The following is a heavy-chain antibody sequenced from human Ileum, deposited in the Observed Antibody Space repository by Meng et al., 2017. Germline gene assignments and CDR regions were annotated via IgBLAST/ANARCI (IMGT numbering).Heavy chain of an antibody. V-gene: IGHV4-31*03. Sequence: QGKVQESGPGLVKPSQTLSLPCTGLGGSSRSGGYDWSWIRKHPGKGLEWIGYIYYSGSTYYNPSLKSRVTISVDTSKNQFSLKLSSVTAADTAVYYCARDFSKGSGGPSFDYWGQGTLVTVSS. CDR3: ARDFSKGSGGPSFDY. J-gene: IGHJ4*02. D-gene: IGHD3-10*01. CDR2: IYYSGST. CDR1: GGSSRSGGYD.